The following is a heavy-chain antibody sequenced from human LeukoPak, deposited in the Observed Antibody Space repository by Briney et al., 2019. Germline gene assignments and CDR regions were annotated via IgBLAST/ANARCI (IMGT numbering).Heavy chain of an antibody. CDR2: IKSKTDGGTT. V-gene: IGHV3-15*01. Sequence: GGSLRLSCAASGLTFSNAWMSWVRQAPGKGLEWVGRIKSKTDGGTTDYAAPVKGRFTISRNDSKNTLYLQMNSLKTEDAAVYYCTTDVQTGQFDYWGQGTLVTVSS. D-gene: IGHD7-27*01. J-gene: IGHJ4*02. CDR1: GLTFSNAW. CDR3: TTDVQTGQFDY.